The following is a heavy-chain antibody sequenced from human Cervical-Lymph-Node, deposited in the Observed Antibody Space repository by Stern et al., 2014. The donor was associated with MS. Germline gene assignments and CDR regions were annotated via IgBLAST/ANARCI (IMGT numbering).Heavy chain of an antibody. V-gene: IGHV4-31*03. D-gene: IGHD6-13*01. J-gene: IGHJ4*02. Sequence: QVQLQESGPGVAKPSQTLSLTCTVSGDSISNDGYYWTWIRPHPGKGLEWLGYIYYTGSTYYPPSLKSRVTMSLDTSKNQFSLNLTSVTAADTAIYYCARDDRGSSWYRFDFWGQGTLVTVSS. CDR3: ARDDRGSSWYRFDF. CDR2: IYYTGST. CDR1: GDSISNDGYY.